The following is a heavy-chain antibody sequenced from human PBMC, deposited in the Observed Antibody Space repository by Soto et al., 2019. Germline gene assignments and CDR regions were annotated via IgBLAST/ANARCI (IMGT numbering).Heavy chain of an antibody. CDR1: GYIFIHYY. J-gene: IGHJ4*02. V-gene: IGHV1-46*01. Sequence: QVQLVQSGAEVKKPGASVKVSCKASGYIFIHYYIHWVRQAPGQGLEWMAIINPNGGSTNYAQKFQGSVTVTRDTSASTVSTELNSLGSDDPAVYFCARSLLQGDFCGQGTLVTVSS. CDR2: INPNGGST. CDR3: ARSLLQGDF. D-gene: IGHD2-21*01.